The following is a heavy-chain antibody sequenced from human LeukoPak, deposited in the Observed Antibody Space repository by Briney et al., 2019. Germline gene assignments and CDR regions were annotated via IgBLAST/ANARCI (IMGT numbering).Heavy chain of an antibody. J-gene: IGHJ4*02. V-gene: IGHV1-69*06. CDR3: ARESSQYGGSYWEH. D-gene: IGHD1-26*01. CDR2: IIPIFGTA. Sequence: ASVKVSCKASGGTFSSYAISWVRQAPGQGLEWMGGIIPIFGTANYAQKFQGRVTITPDKSTSTAYMELSSLRSEDTAVYYCARESSQYGGSYWEHWGQGTMVSDSS. CDR1: GGTFSSYA.